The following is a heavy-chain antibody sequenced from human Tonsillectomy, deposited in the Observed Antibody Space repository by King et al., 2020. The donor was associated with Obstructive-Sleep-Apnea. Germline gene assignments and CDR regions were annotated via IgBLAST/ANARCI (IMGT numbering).Heavy chain of an antibody. CDR2: ISYDGTNQ. CDR3: ARSGYCSSNSCYDFYYYYYGVDV. V-gene: IGHV3-30*14. Sequence: VQLVESGGGVVQPGRSLRLSCAASGFTFSRYGMHWVRQAPGKGLEWVAGISYDGTNQYYADSVKGRFTNSQDNSKNTLYLQMKSLRAEDTAVYYCARSGYCSSNSCYDFYYYYYGVDVWGQGTTVTVSS. CDR1: GFTFSRYG. J-gene: IGHJ6*01. D-gene: IGHD2-2*03.